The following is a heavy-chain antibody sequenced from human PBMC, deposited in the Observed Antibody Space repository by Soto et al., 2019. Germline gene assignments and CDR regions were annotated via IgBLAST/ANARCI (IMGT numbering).Heavy chain of an antibody. CDR1: VFPFGANA. Sequence: SLRLSCVVSVFPFGANAMSWVRQAPGKGLEWVSVIYSGGSTYYADSVKGRFTISRDNSKNTLYLQMNSLRAEDTAVYYCARAGRYYYDSSGYYVGWFDPWGQGTLVTVSS. CDR2: IYSGGST. J-gene: IGHJ5*02. V-gene: IGHV3-53*01. D-gene: IGHD3-22*01. CDR3: ARAGRYYYDSSGYYVGWFDP.